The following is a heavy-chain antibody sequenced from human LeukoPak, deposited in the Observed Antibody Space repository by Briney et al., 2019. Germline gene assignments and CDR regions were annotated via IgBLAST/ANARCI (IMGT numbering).Heavy chain of an antibody. V-gene: IGHV1-69*06. CDR1: GGTFSSYA. CDR2: IIPIFGTA. Sequence: AASVKVSFKASGGTFSSYAISWVRQAPGQGREWMGVIIPIFGTANYSQKLQDRVTITAETSTSTAYMELSSLRSEDTAVYYCARYSYYDSSGYRTFDYWGQGTLVTVSS. CDR3: ARYSYYDSSGYRTFDY. J-gene: IGHJ4*02. D-gene: IGHD3-22*01.